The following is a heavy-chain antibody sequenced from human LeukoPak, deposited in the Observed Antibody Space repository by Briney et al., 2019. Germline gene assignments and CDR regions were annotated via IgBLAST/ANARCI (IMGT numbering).Heavy chain of an antibody. J-gene: IGHJ3*02. Sequence: SETLSLTCAVYGGSFSGYYWSWIRQPPGKGLEWIGEINHSGSTNYNPSLKSQVTISVDTSKNQFSLKLSSVTAADTAVYYCARAPGYYDSSGSAFDIWGQGTMVTVSS. CDR2: INHSGST. V-gene: IGHV4-34*01. CDR1: GGSFSGYY. CDR3: ARAPGYYDSSGSAFDI. D-gene: IGHD3-22*01.